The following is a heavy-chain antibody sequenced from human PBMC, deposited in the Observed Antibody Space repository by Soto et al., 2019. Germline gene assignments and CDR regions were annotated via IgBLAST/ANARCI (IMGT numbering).Heavy chain of an antibody. J-gene: IGHJ5*02. CDR2: IFYSGST. D-gene: IGHD2-15*01. CDR3: ARHLVVAATTYNWFDL. V-gene: IGHV4-39*01. Sequence: QLQLQESGPGLVKPSETLSLTCTVSGGSISSSSYYWGWIRQLPGKGLEWIGSIFYSGSTYYNPSPRSRFTIYIDSSKNQFSLKLSSVTAADTAVYYCARHLVVAATTYNWFDLWGQGTLVTVSS. CDR1: GGSISSSSYY.